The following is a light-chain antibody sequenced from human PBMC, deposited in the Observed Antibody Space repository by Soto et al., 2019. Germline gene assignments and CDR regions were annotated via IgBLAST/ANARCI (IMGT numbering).Light chain of an antibody. Sequence: EIVMTQSPATLSVSPGERANLSCRASQSIITNLAWYQQKPGQAPRLLVYGASTRATGVPARFSGSGFGTEFTLTINSLQSDDFAVYYCQQYHNWPRTFGQGTKVEIK. J-gene: IGKJ1*01. V-gene: IGKV3-15*01. CDR1: QSIITN. CDR2: GAS. CDR3: QQYHNWPRT.